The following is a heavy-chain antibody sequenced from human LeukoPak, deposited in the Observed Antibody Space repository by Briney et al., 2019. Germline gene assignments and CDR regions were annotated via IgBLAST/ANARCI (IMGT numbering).Heavy chain of an antibody. J-gene: IGHJ4*02. CDR1: GGSISSSSYY. Sequence: SETLSLTCTVSGGSISSSSYYWGWIRQPPGKGLEWIGNIYYSGSTYYSPSLKSRVTISVDTSRNQFSLKLSSVTAADTAVYYCARHRGGIFDYWGQGTLVTVSS. CDR2: IYYSGST. V-gene: IGHV4-39*01. D-gene: IGHD3-10*01. CDR3: ARHRGGIFDY.